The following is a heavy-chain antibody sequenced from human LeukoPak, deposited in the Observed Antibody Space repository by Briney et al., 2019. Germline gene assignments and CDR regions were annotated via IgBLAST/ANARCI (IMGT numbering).Heavy chain of an antibody. V-gene: IGHV3-21*01. D-gene: IGHD1-1*01. CDR3: ARDRNERGVFDY. Sequence: GGSLRLSCAASGFTFSSYSMNWVRQAPGKGLEWVSSISSSSSYIYYADSVKGRFTISRDNAKNSLYLQMNSLRAEDTAVYYCARDRNERGVFDYWGQGTLVTVSS. J-gene: IGHJ4*02. CDR1: GFTFSSYS. CDR2: ISSSSSYI.